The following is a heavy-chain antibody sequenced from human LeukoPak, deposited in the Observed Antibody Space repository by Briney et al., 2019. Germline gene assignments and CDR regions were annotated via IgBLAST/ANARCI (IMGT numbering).Heavy chain of an antibody. D-gene: IGHD6-13*01. J-gene: IGHJ4*02. V-gene: IGHV6-1*01. Sequence: SQTLSLTCDISGDSVSSNSATWNWIRQSPSRGLERLGRTYYRSKWYNDYALSVNSRIMISPDTSKNQFSLHLNSVTPDDTAVYFCARVTAPGTGRDYFDFWGQGTLVTVSS. CDR3: ARVTAPGTGRDYFDF. CDR2: TYYRSKWYN. CDR1: GDSVSSNSAT.